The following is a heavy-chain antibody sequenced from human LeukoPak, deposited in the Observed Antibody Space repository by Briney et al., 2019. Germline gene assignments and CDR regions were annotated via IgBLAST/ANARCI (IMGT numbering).Heavy chain of an antibody. D-gene: IGHD2-15*01. CDR1: GGTFSSYA. J-gene: IGHJ5*02. CDR3: ARDVGSTVADSFDP. V-gene: IGHV1-69*06. Sequence: SVKVSCKASGGTFSSYAISWVRQAPGQGLEWVGGIIPVFGTANYAQRFKGRVTITADKSTSTAYMELSSLRSEDTAVYYCARDVGSTVADSFDPWGQGTLVTVSS. CDR2: IIPVFGTA.